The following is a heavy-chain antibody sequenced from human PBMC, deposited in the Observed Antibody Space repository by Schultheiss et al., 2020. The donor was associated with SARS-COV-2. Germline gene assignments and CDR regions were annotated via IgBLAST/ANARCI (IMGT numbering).Heavy chain of an antibody. Sequence: SETLSLTCTVSGGSISSSSYYWGWIRQPPGKGLEWIGYIYYSGSTYYNPSLKSRVTISVDTSKNQFSLKLSSVTAADTAVYYCARWKVSDWNPGGGMDVWGQGTTVTVSS. CDR2: IYYSGST. D-gene: IGHD1-1*01. J-gene: IGHJ6*02. CDR1: GGSISSSSYY. V-gene: IGHV4-61*05. CDR3: ARWKVSDWNPGGGMDV.